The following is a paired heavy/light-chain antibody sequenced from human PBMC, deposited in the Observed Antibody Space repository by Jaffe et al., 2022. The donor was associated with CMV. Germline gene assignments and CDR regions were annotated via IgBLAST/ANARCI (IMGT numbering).Heavy chain of an antibody. CDR2: ISGSGGST. Sequence: EVQLLESGGGLVQPGGSLRLSCAASGFTFSSYAMSWVRQAPGKGLEWVSAISGSGGSTYYADSVKGRFTISRDNSKNTLYLQMNSLRAEDTAVYYCAKPYCSSTSCYRNYYYGMDVWGQGTTVTVSS. D-gene: IGHD2-2*01. J-gene: IGHJ6*02. CDR1: GFTFSSYA. V-gene: IGHV3-23*01. CDR3: AKPYCSSTSCYRNYYYGMDV.
Light chain of an antibody. Sequence: EIVMTQSPATLSVSPGERATLSCRASQSVSSNLAWYQQKPGQAPRLLIYGASTRATGIPARFSGSGSGTEFTLTISSLQSEDFAVYYCQQYNNWPTYTFGQGTKLEIK. CDR2: GAS. CDR1: QSVSSN. J-gene: IGKJ2*01. CDR3: QQYNNWPTYT. V-gene: IGKV3-15*01.